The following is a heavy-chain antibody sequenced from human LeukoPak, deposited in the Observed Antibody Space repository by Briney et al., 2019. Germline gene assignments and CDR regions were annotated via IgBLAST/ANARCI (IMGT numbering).Heavy chain of an antibody. CDR3: TEYRGGGFDI. J-gene: IGHJ3*02. CDR2: IYYSGST. V-gene: IGHV4-31*03. D-gene: IGHD2-2*01. Sequence: SQTLSLTCTVSGGSISSGGYYWSWIRQHPGKGLEWIGYIYYSGSTYYNPSLKSRVTISVDTSKNQFSLKLSSVTAADTAVYYCTEYRGGGFDIWGQGTMVTVSS. CDR1: GGSISSGGYY.